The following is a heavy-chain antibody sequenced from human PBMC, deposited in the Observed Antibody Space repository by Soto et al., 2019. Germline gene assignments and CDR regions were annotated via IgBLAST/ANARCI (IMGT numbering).Heavy chain of an antibody. J-gene: IGHJ6*02. Sequence: EAQLLESGGGLVQPGGSLRLSCAASGFTFSSYAMSWVRQAPGKGLEWVSALSGSDNSTYYGDSVKGWFTISRDNSKNTLYLQMSSLRADDTAVYYCAPMGVWGQGTTVTVSS. V-gene: IGHV3-23*01. CDR2: LSGSDNST. CDR1: GFTFSSYA. CDR3: APMGV.